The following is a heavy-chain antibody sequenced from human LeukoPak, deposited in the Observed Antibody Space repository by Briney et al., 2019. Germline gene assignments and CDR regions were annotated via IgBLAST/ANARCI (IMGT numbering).Heavy chain of an antibody. Sequence: SVKVSCKASGGTFISYAISWVRQAPGQGLEWMGRIIPILGIANYAQKFQGRVTITADKSTSTAYMELSSLRSEDTAVYYCARTYGGISYYYYYGMDVWGQGTTVTVSS. CDR2: IIPILGIA. CDR1: GGTFISYA. CDR3: ARTYGGISYYYYYGMDV. J-gene: IGHJ6*02. D-gene: IGHD4-23*01. V-gene: IGHV1-69*04.